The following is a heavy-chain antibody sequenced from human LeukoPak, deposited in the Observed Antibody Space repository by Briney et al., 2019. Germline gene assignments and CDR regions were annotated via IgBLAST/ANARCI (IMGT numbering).Heavy chain of an antibody. CDR2: IWYDGRYK. V-gene: IGHV3-33*06. D-gene: IGHD6-19*01. Sequence: PGRSLRLSCAASGLSFSKYGMHWVRQAPGKGLEWVAVIWYDGRYKYYADSVKGRFTISRDNSKNTLYLQMNSLRAEDTAVYYCAKDRAEAGTDARYYFDYWGQGTLVTVSS. CDR1: GLSFSKYG. CDR3: AKDRAEAGTDARYYFDY. J-gene: IGHJ4*02.